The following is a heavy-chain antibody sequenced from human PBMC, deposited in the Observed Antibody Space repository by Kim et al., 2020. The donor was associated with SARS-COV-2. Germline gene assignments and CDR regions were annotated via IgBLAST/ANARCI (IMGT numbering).Heavy chain of an antibody. Sequence: SETLSLTCTVSGGSISSYYWSWIRQPPGKGLEWIGYIYYSGSTNYNPSLKSRVTISVDTSKNQFSLKLSSVTAADTAVYYCARHQIERAAIIYWGQGTLVTVSS. J-gene: IGHJ4*02. D-gene: IGHD2-2*02. V-gene: IGHV4-59*08. CDR3: ARHQIERAAIIY. CDR2: IYYSGST. CDR1: GGSISSYY.